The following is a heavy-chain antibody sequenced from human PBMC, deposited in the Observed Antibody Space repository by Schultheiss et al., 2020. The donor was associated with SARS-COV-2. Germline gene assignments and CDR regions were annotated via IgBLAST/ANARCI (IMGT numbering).Heavy chain of an antibody. J-gene: IGHJ6*03. D-gene: IGHD3-10*01. Sequence: GGSLRLSCAASGFTFSSYAMSWVRQAPGKGLEWVSAISGSGGSTYYADSVKGRFTISRDNSKNTLYLQMNSLRAEDTAVYYCTRDWRFGASYMDVWGKGITVTVSS. CDR2: ISGSGGST. V-gene: IGHV3-23*01. CDR1: GFTFSSYA. CDR3: TRDWRFGASYMDV.